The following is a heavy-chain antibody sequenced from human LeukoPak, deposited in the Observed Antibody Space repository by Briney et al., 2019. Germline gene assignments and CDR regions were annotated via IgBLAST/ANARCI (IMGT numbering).Heavy chain of an antibody. CDR3: ARVDGDYPQFDP. V-gene: IGHV1-18*04. CDR1: GYTFTSYY. J-gene: IGHJ5*02. D-gene: IGHD4-17*01. CDR2: ISAYNGNT. Sequence: GASVKVSCKASGYTFTSYYMHWVRQAPGQGLEWMGWISAYNGNTNYAQKLQGRVAMTTDTSTSTAYMELRSLRSDDTAVYYCARVDGDYPQFDPWGQGTLVTVSS.